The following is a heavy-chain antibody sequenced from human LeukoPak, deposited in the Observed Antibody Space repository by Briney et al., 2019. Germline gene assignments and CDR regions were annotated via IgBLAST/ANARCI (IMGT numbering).Heavy chain of an antibody. V-gene: IGHV3-48*04. J-gene: IGHJ4*02. CDR2: ISSSGSTI. Sequence: TGGSLRLSCAASGFTFSSHGMNWVRQAPGKGLEWVSYISSSGSTIYYADSVKGRFTISRDNAKNSLYLQMNSLRAEDTAVYYCAREGRDYGSGSYYKARVPFDYWGQGTLVTVSS. CDR3: AREGRDYGSGSYYKARVPFDY. CDR1: GFTFSSHG. D-gene: IGHD3-10*01.